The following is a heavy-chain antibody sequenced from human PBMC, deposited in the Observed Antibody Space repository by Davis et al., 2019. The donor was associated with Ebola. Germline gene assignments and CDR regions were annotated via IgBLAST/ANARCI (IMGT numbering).Heavy chain of an antibody. Sequence: GGSLRLSCAASGFTFSSYAMHWVRQASGKGLEWVGRIRSKANSYATAYAASVKGRFTISRDDSKNTAYLQMNSLKTEDTAVYYCTGAAGPFDYWGQGTLVTVSS. V-gene: IGHV3-73*01. J-gene: IGHJ4*02. CDR1: GFTFSSYA. D-gene: IGHD6-13*01. CDR3: TGAAGPFDY. CDR2: IRSKANSYAT.